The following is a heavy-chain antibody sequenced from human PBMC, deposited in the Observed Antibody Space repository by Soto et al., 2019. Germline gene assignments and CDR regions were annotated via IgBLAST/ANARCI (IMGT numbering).Heavy chain of an antibody. Sequence: VGSLRLSCQSSVFNFDNYGMHCVRQAPGKGLEWVAVITYDGSFQYYADSVKGRFTISRDNSKNTLSLHLNTLKPEDTAVYHCAKDRVGGTFYTPLACWGQGTLVSVSS. V-gene: IGHV3-30*18. J-gene: IGHJ4*02. CDR2: ITYDGSFQ. CDR3: AKDRVGGTFYTPLAC. CDR1: VFNFDNYG. D-gene: IGHD1-7*01.